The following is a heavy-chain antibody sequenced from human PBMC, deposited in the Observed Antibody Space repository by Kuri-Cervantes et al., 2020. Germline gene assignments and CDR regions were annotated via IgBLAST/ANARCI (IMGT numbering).Heavy chain of an antibody. CDR3: ARCLLGFPMDV. D-gene: IGHD7-27*01. CDR2: INHSGST. V-gene: IGHV4-34*01. CDR1: TGSFSGYY. J-gene: IGHJ6*03. Sequence: SETLSLTCAVYTGSFSGYYWSWIRQSPGKGLEWIGEINHSGSTNYNPSLKSRVTISVDKPKNQFSLKLSSVTAADTAVYYCARCLLGFPMDVWGKGTTVTVSS.